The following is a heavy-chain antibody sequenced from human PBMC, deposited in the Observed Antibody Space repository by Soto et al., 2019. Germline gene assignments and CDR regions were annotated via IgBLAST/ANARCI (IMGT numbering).Heavy chain of an antibody. Sequence: QVQLVQSGAEVKKPGASVKVSCKASGYTFTSYAMHWVHQAPGQRLEWMGWINAGNGNTKYSQKFQGRVTITRDTSASTAYMELSSLRSEDTAVYYCARWEPGYCSSTSCQGGAFDIWGQGTMVTVSS. CDR3: ARWEPGYCSSTSCQGGAFDI. CDR2: INAGNGNT. CDR1: GYTFTSYA. D-gene: IGHD2-2*01. V-gene: IGHV1-3*01. J-gene: IGHJ3*02.